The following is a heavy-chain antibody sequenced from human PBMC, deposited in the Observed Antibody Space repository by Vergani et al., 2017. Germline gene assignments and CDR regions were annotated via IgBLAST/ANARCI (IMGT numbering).Heavy chain of an antibody. CDR2: LSASDRRT. CDR3: AKVGRSEVAGTFGAFDI. V-gene: IGHV3-23*01. Sequence: VQLQESGPGLVKASQTLSLTCSVSGAYVGSGGYYWSWVRQAPGKGLEWVSTLSASDRRTHYADSVKGRFTISRDNSKNTLFLHMNSLRPEDTAVYYCAKVGRSEVAGTFGAFDIWGQGTMVTVSS. D-gene: IGHD6-19*01. J-gene: IGHJ3*02. CDR1: GAYVGSGGYY.